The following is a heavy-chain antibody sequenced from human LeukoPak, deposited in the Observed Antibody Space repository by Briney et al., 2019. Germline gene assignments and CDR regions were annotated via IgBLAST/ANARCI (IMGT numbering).Heavy chain of an antibody. CDR3: ATFADGRI. J-gene: IGHJ4*02. CDR1: GGTFSSYA. CDR2: IIPIFGTA. V-gene: IGHV1-69*05. D-gene: IGHD1-26*01. Sequence: ASVKVSCKASGGTFSSYAISWVRQAPGQGLEWMGGIIPIFGTANYAQKFQGRVTITTDESTSTAYLELSSLRSEDTAVYYCATFADGRIWGQGTLVTVSS.